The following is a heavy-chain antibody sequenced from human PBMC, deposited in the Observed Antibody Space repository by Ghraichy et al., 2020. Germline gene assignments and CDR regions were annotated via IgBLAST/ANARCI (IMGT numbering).Heavy chain of an antibody. CDR2: IYYSGST. D-gene: IGHD2-21*01. CDR1: GGSISSYY. V-gene: IGHV4-59*01. J-gene: IGHJ5*02. CDR3: AREGAALCGGDCADWFDP. Sequence: SETLYLTCTVSGGSISSYYWSWIRQPPGKGLEWIGYIYYSGSTNYNPSLKSRVTISVDTSKNQFSLKLSSVTAVDTAVYDCAREGAALCGGDCADWFDPWGQGTLVTVSS.